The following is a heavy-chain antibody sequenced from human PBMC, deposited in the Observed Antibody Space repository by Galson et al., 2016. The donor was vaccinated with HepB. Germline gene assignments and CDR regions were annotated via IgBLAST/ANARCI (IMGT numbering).Heavy chain of an antibody. CDR1: GFTFSNSW. J-gene: IGHJ4*02. Sequence: SLRLSCAASGFTFSNSWMYWVRQTPGKGLVWVSRINTDGSTTSYADSVKGRFTISRDNAKNTLYLQMNSLRGEDTAVYYCARLADAAGKWGQGTLVTVSS. V-gene: IGHV3-74*01. CDR3: ARLADAAGK. CDR2: INTDGSTT. D-gene: IGHD6-19*01.